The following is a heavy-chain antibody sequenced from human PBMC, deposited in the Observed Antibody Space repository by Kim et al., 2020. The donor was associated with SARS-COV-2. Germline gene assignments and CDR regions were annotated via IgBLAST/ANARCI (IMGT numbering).Heavy chain of an antibody. J-gene: IGHJ4*02. V-gene: IGHV3-33*01. CDR2: IWYDGSNK. D-gene: IGHD2-15*01. CDR1: GFTFSSYG. Sequence: GGSLRLSCAASGFTFSSYGMHWVRQAPGKGLEWVAVIWYDGSNKYYADSVKGRFTISRDNSKNTLYLQMNSLRAEDTAVYYCARDRAAYRSLDYWGQGTLVTVSS. CDR3: ARDRAAYRSLDY.